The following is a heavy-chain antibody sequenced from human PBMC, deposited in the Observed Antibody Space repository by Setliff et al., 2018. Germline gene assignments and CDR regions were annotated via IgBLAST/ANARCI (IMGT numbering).Heavy chain of an antibody. Sequence: ASVKVSCKGSGYTFSTYAIIWMRQAPGQGLEWMGWINTNTGNPSYAQGFTGRFVFSLVTSVSTAYLQISSLKAEDTAIYYCARGSRFGTIVYRGDYYLDVWGKGTTVTVSS. J-gene: IGHJ6*03. CDR2: INTNTGNP. D-gene: IGHD3-10*01. CDR1: GYTFSTYA. V-gene: IGHV7-4-1*02. CDR3: ARGSRFGTIVYRGDYYLDV.